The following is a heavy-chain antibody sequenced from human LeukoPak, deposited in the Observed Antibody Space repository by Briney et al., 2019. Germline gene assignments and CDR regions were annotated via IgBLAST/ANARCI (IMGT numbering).Heavy chain of an antibody. Sequence: PSQTLSLTCTVSGGSISSGSYYWSWIRQPAGKGLEWIGRIYTSGSTNYNPSLKSRVTMSVDTSKNQFSLKLSSVTAADTAVYYCARDKEEVGYFDYWGQGTLVTVSS. J-gene: IGHJ4*02. D-gene: IGHD2-2*01. CDR1: GGSISSGSYY. CDR3: ARDKEEVGYFDY. CDR2: IYTSGST. V-gene: IGHV4-61*02.